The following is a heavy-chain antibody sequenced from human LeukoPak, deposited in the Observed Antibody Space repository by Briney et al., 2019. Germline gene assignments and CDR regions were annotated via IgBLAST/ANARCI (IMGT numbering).Heavy chain of an antibody. V-gene: IGHV3-33*01. CDR3: ARAWSRGNYFDY. CDR2: IWYDGSNK. CDR1: GFTFSSYG. J-gene: IGHJ4*02. Sequence: GGSLRLSCAASGFTFSSYGMHWVRQAPGKGLEGVAVIWYDGSNKYYADSVKGRFTISRDNSKNTLYLQMNSLRAEDTAVYYCARAWSRGNYFDYWGQGTLVTVSS. D-gene: IGHD3-16*01.